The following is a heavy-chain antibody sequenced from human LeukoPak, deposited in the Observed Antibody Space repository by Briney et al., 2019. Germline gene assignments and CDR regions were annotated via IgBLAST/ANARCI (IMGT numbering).Heavy chain of an antibody. Sequence: SGRSLRLSCAASGFSFSSYGMHWVRQAPGKGLEWVAVIWCGGTNKYYADSVKGRFTISRDNSKNTLYLQMNSLRAEDTAVYYCARDQRGFSYSKYYFDYWGQGTLVTVSS. V-gene: IGHV3-33*01. D-gene: IGHD5-18*01. CDR1: GFSFSSYG. CDR2: IWCGGTNK. J-gene: IGHJ4*02. CDR3: ARDQRGFSYSKYYFDY.